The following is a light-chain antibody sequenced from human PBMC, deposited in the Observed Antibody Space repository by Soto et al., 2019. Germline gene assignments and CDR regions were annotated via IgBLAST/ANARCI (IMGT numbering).Light chain of an antibody. J-gene: IGKJ2*01. CDR3: QPYDSTPYT. CDR1: QSVSSSY. Sequence: EIVLTQSPGTLSLSLGERATLSCRASQSVSSSYLAWYQQRPGQAPRLLIYGASSRATGIPGRFSGSGSGTDFTLSISRLEPEDFAVYYCQPYDSTPYTFGQGTKLDIK. V-gene: IGKV3-20*01. CDR2: GAS.